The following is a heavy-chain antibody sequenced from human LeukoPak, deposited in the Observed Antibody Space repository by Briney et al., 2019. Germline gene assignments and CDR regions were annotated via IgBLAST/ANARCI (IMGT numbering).Heavy chain of an antibody. CDR3: ARVRPARGYAFDI. CDR2: IYSGGST. V-gene: IGHV3-53*01. Sequence: GGSLRLSCAASGFTVSSNYMSWVRQAPGKGLEWVSVIYSGGSTYYADSVKGRFTISRDNSKNTLYPQMNSLRAEDTAVYYCARVRPARGYAFDIWGQGTMVTVSS. D-gene: IGHD2-15*01. J-gene: IGHJ3*02. CDR1: GFTVSSNY.